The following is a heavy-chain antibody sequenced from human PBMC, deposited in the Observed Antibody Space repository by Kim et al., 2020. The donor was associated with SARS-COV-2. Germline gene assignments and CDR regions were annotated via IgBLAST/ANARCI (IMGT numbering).Heavy chain of an antibody. V-gene: IGHV3-30-3*01. CDR3: ACTYSSSPPDY. Sequence: GGSLRLSCAASGFTFSSYAMHWVRQAPGKGLEWVAVISYDGSNKYYADSVKGRFTISRDNSKNTLYLQMNSLRAEDTAVYYCACTYSSSPPDYWGQGTLV. J-gene: IGHJ4*02. D-gene: IGHD6-6*01. CDR1: GFTFSSYA. CDR2: ISYDGSNK.